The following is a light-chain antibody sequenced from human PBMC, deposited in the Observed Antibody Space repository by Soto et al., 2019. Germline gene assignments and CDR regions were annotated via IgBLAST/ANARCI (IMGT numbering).Light chain of an antibody. J-gene: IGLJ2*01. CDR3: CSYAGNYSLV. CDR2: DVS. CDR1: SSDVGGYNY. V-gene: IGLV2-11*01. Sequence: QSVLTQPPSVSGSPGQSVTISCTGTSSDVGGYNYVSWYQQHPGKAPKLMIYDVSKRPSGVPDRFSGSKSGNTASLTISGLQAEDDADYYCCSYAGNYSLVFGGGTQLTVL.